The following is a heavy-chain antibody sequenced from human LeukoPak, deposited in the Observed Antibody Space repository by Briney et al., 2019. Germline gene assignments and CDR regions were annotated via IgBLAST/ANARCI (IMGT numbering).Heavy chain of an antibody. CDR2: ISWNSGSI. CDR1: GFTFDDYA. J-gene: IGHJ3*02. D-gene: IGHD2-2*01. Sequence: GGSLRLSCAASGFTFDDYAMHWVRHAPGKGLEWVSGISWNSGSIGYADSVKGRFTISRDNAKNSLYLQMNSLRAEDTALYYCAKGDIVVVPAASHKAAFDIWGQGTMVTVSS. V-gene: IGHV3-9*01. CDR3: AKGDIVVVPAASHKAAFDI.